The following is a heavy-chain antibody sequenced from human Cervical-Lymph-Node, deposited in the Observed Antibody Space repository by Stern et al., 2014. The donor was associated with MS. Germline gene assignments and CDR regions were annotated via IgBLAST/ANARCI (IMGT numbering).Heavy chain of an antibody. D-gene: IGHD3-10*01. CDR3: ARVIRRGWIDY. CDR2: IYYSGST. CDR1: GGSISSYY. Sequence: QLQESGPGLVKPSETLSLTCTVSGGSISSYYWSWIRQPPGKGLEWIGYIYYSGSTNYNPSLKSRVTISVDTSKNQFSLKLSSVTAADTAVYYCARVIRRGWIDYWGQGTLVTVSS. J-gene: IGHJ4*02. V-gene: IGHV4-59*01.